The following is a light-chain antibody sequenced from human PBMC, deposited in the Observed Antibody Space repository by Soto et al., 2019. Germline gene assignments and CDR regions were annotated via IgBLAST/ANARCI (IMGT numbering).Light chain of an antibody. CDR3: VSYPSSTTYV. Sequence: QSALTQPASVSDSPGQSITISCTGTSSDVGGSNFVSWYQQHPGKHPKLIIYDVANRPSGVSNRFSGAKSGSTASLIISRLRTEDEADYDCVSYPSSTTYVFGTGTQLTVL. J-gene: IGLJ1*01. CDR1: SSDVGGSNF. CDR2: DVA. V-gene: IGLV2-14*03.